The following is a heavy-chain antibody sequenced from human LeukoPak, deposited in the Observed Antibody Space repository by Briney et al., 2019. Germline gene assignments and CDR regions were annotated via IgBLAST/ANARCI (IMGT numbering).Heavy chain of an antibody. V-gene: IGHV3-23*01. CDR2: ISGSGGST. J-gene: IGHJ4*02. Sequence: GGSLRLSCAASGFTFSSYWMSWVRQAPGKGLEWVSAISGSGGSTYYADSVKGRFTISGDNSKNTLYLQMSSLRAEDTAVYYCARAPSTVRSWFYFDCWGQGTLVTVSS. CDR1: GFTFSSYW. CDR3: ARAPSTVRSWFYFDC. D-gene: IGHD6-13*01.